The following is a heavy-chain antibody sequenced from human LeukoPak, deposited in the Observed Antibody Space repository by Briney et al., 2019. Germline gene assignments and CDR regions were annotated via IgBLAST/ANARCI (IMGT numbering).Heavy chain of an antibody. V-gene: IGHV3-NL1*01. CDR1: GFTFSSYG. J-gene: IGHJ3*02. D-gene: IGHD1-26*01. CDR3: AKDHFSGRWELPGNFDAFDI. Sequence: GGSLRLSCAASGFTFSSYGMHWVRQAPGKGLEWVSVIYSGGSTYYADSVKGRFTISRDNSKNTLHLQMNSLRAEDTAVYYCAKDHFSGRWELPGNFDAFDIWGKGKMVTAS. CDR2: IYSGGST.